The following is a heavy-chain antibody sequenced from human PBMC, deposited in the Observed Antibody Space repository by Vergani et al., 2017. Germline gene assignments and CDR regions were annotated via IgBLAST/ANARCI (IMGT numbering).Heavy chain of an antibody. D-gene: IGHD2-15*01. V-gene: IGHV3-23*01. CDR3: Y. J-gene: IGHJ4*02. Sequence: EVQLLESGGGLVQPGGSLRLSCAASGFTFSTYAMTWVRQAPGKGLEWVSSISSSSSYIYYADSVKGRFTISRDNSKNTLYLQMNSLRAEDTEGGVDYWGQGTLVTVSS. CDR1: GFTFSTYA. CDR2: ISSSSSYI.